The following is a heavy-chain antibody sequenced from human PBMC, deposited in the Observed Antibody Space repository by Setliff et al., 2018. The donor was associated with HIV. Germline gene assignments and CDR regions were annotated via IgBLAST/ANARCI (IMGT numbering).Heavy chain of an antibody. D-gene: IGHD6-19*01. J-gene: IGHJ6*03. CDR1: GYTFTGYY. V-gene: IGHV1-2*02. CDR2: INPNNGGT. Sequence: VKVSCKASGYTFTGYYMHWVRQAPGQGLEWMGWINPNNGGTNYAQKFQGRVTMTRDTSISTAYMELSSLRSEDTAVYYCARNPEMAALNYFYYYMDVWGKGTTVTVSS. CDR3: ARNPEMAALNYFYYYMDV.